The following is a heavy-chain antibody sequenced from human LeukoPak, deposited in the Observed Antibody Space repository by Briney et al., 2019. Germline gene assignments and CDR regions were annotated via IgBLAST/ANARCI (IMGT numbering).Heavy chain of an antibody. CDR3: ARLGYNDYVARYFDL. D-gene: IGHD5-24*01. V-gene: IGHV4-59*08. Sequence: SETLSLTCTVSGDSINDYYWTWIRQPPGKGLEWIGYICYSGNTNYNPSLKSRVTISLDTSKNEFSLKLTSVTAADTAVYYCARLGYNDYVARYFDLWGRGTLVTVSS. CDR2: ICYSGNT. J-gene: IGHJ2*01. CDR1: GDSINDYY.